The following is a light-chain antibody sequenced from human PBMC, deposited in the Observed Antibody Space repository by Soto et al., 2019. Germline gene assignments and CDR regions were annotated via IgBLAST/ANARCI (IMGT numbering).Light chain of an antibody. V-gene: IGKV1-9*01. CDR1: QGISSY. J-gene: IGKJ5*01. CDR2: AAS. Sequence: DIQLTQSPSFMSASVGVRVTIICRASQGISSYLAWYQKKPGKDPNLLIYAASSLQSGVPSRFSGSGSGTEFNLTISSLQTEDFATYLCQQLRSYTITFGQGTRLEIK. CDR3: QQLRSYTIT.